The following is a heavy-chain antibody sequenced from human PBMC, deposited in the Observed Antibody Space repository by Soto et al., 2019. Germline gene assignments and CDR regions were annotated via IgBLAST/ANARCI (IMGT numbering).Heavy chain of an antibody. V-gene: IGHV3-30-3*01. CDR2: ISYDGSNK. CDR1: GFTFSSYA. CDR3: AREPAAMPIDYGMDV. Sequence: QVQLVESGGGVVQPGRSLRLSCAASGFTFSSYAMHWVRQAPGKGLEWVAVISYDGSNKYYADSVKGRFTISRDNSKNTLYLQMNSLRAEDTAVYYCAREPAAMPIDYGMDVW. D-gene: IGHD2-2*01. J-gene: IGHJ6*01.